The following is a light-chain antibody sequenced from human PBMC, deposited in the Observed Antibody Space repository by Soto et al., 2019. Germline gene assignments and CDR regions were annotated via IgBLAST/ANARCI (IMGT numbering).Light chain of an antibody. CDR3: QQYNNWPRT. V-gene: IGKV3-11*01. CDR1: QSVNTK. CDR2: GAS. J-gene: IGKJ1*01. Sequence: IVLTQSPGTLSLSPGDRVTLSCRASQSVNTKLAWYQQKPGQAPTLLMSGASNRASGVPVRFSGSGSGTDFTLTISRLEPEDFAVYYCQQYNNWPRTFGQGTKVEIK.